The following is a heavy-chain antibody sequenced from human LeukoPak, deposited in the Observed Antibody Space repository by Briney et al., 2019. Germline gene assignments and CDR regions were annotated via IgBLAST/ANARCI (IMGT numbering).Heavy chain of an antibody. Sequence: SETLSLTCNVSGASIRSGRNYWGWIRQSPGKGLEWIGSIYYSGSSSYNPSLQSRVSISVDTSKNHISLKLSSVTAADTAVYYCARGQWNYYGSGSPNWFDPWGQGTLVTVSS. CDR2: IYYSGSS. V-gene: IGHV4-39*02. CDR3: ARGQWNYYGSGSPNWFDP. CDR1: GASIRSGRNY. D-gene: IGHD3-10*01. J-gene: IGHJ5*02.